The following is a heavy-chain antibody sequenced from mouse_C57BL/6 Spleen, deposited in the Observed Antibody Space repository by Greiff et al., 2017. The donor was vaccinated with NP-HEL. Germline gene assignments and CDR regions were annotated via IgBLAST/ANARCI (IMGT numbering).Heavy chain of an antibody. CDR1: GYAFSSYW. V-gene: IGHV1-80*01. CDR3: AREERLLTYYYAMDY. Sequence: VQLQQSGAELVKPGASVKISCKASGYAFSSYWMNWVKQRPGKGLEWIGQIYPGDGDTNYNGKFKGKATLTAEKYSSTAYMQLSSLTSEDSAVYFCAREERLLTYYYAMDYWGQGTSVTVSS. CDR2: IYPGDGDT. D-gene: IGHD2-3*01. J-gene: IGHJ4*01.